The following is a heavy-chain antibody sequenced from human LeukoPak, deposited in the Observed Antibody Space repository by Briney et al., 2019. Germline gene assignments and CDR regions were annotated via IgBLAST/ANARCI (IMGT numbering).Heavy chain of an antibody. CDR1: GGSISSYY. V-gene: IGHV4-59*01. CDR3: ARGPFSSSSEAAFDY. D-gene: IGHD6-6*01. J-gene: IGHJ4*02. CDR2: IYYSGST. Sequence: SETLSLXCTVSGGSISSYYWSWIRQPPGKGLEWIGYIYYSGSTNYNPSLKSRVTISVDTSKYQFSLKLSSVTAADTAVYYCARGPFSSSSEAAFDYWGQGTLVTVSS.